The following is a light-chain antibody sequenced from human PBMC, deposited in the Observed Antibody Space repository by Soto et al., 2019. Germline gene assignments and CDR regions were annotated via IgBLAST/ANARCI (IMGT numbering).Light chain of an antibody. CDR2: GAS. Sequence: DIQMTQSPSFVSASVGDRVTITCRASQGISRWFAWYQQRPGKAPELLIYGASSLQSGVPSRFSGSGSGTDFTLSISSLQPKDFATYYCQQANCFPFTFGHGTRLEIK. CDR1: QGISRW. J-gene: IGKJ5*01. CDR3: QQANCFPFT. V-gene: IGKV1-12*02.